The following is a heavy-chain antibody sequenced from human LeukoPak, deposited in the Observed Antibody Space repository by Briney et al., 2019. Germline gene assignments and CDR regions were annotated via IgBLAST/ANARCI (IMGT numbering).Heavy chain of an antibody. CDR3: ARDRTLTIVATIYQARSGWPPDY. CDR1: GYTFTSYG. V-gene: IGHV1-18*01. CDR2: ISAYNGNT. Sequence: ASVKVSCKASGYTFTSYGISWVRQAPGQGLEWMGWISAYNGNTNYAQKLQGRVTMTTDTSTSTAYMELRSLRSDDTAVYYCARDRTLTIVATIYQARSGWPPDYWGQGTLVTVSS. J-gene: IGHJ4*02. D-gene: IGHD5-12*01.